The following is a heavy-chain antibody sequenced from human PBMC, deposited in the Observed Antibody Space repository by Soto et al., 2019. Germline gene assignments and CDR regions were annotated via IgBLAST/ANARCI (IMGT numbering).Heavy chain of an antibody. Sequence: SXTLSLTFTVSCGSFSSRSLYGGWVLHPPGKGLEWIGTFFSGNTYSNPSLKRRVSISVDTSKRQFSLKLRSVAAADTAIYYCATTRGLAVGGSFDYWGQGALVTVSS. CDR1: CGSFSSRSLY. V-gene: IGHV4-39*01. D-gene: IGHD6-13*01. CDR2: FFSGNT. J-gene: IGHJ4*02. CDR3: ATTRGLAVGGSFDY.